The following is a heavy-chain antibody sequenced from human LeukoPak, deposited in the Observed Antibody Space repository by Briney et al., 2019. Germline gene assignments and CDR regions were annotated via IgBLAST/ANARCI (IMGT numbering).Heavy chain of an antibody. D-gene: IGHD2-15*01. CDR1: GFTIRSYG. J-gene: IGHJ4*02. V-gene: IGHV3-23*01. CDR3: ANSVVG. Sequence: GGSLRLSCAASGFTIRSYGMSWVRQAPGEGLEWVSGIGATTGNTYYAASVKGRVTISRDTSKNTLYLQMNSLRAEDTAIYYCANSVVGWGQGTLVTVSS. CDR2: IGATTGNT.